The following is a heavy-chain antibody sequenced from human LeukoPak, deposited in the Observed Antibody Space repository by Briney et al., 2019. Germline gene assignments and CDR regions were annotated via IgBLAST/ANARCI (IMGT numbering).Heavy chain of an antibody. D-gene: IGHD7-27*01. J-gene: IGHJ4*02. CDR1: GYTFTGYY. CDR3: ARDLTGGSYYFDY. Sequence: ASVKVPCKASGYTFTGYYMHWVRQAPGQGLEWMGWINPNSGGTNYAQKFQGRVTMTRDTSISTAYMELSRLRSDDTAVYYCARDLTGGSYYFDYWGQGTLVTVSS. CDR2: INPNSGGT. V-gene: IGHV1-2*02.